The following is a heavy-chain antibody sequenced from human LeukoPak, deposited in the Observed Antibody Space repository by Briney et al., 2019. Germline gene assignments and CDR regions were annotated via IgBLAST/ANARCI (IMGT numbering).Heavy chain of an antibody. J-gene: IGHJ6*02. CDR3: ARYNGYDYGYNMDV. V-gene: IGHV3-7*01. CDR2: IKQDGSEK. Sequence: GGSLRLSCAASGFTFSSYWMSWVRQAPGKGLEWVANIKQDGSEKYYVDSVKGRFTISRDNAKNSLYLQMNSLRAADTAVYYCARYNGYDYGYNMDVWGQGTTVTVSS. D-gene: IGHD5-12*01. CDR1: GFTFSSYW.